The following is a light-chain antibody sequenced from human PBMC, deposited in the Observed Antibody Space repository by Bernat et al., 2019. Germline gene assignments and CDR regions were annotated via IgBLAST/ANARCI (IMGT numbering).Light chain of an antibody. CDR1: SSNIGSNT. CDR2: SNN. Sequence: QSVLTQPPSASGTPGQRVTISCSGSSSNIGSNTVNWYQQPPGTAPKRLIYSNNQRLSGVPDRCSGSKSGTSASLAISGLQSEYEADYYCAAWDDSLNGWVFGGGTKLTVL. CDR3: AAWDDSLNGWV. J-gene: IGLJ3*02. V-gene: IGLV1-44*01.